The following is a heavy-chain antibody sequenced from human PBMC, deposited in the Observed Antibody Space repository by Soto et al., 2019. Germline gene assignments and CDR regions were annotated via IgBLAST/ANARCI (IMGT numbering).Heavy chain of an antibody. Sequence: PGGSLRLSCAASGFTFSSYSMNWVRQAPGKGLEWVSSISSSSSYIYYADSVKGRFTISRDNAKNSLYLQMNSLRAEDTAVYYCARDTTYYYGSGSYGMDVCGQGTTVTVSS. D-gene: IGHD3-10*01. CDR2: ISSSSSYI. CDR3: ARDTTYYYGSGSYGMDV. V-gene: IGHV3-21*01. CDR1: GFTFSSYS. J-gene: IGHJ6*02.